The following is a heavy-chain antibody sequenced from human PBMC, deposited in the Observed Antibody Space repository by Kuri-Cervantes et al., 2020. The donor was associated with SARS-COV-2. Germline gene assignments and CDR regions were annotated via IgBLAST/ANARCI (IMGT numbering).Heavy chain of an antibody. CDR3: AKDYYYDSSGYPRVVVDY. CDR1: GFTFSSYW. V-gene: IGHV3-74*01. CDR2: INSDGSST. D-gene: IGHD3-22*01. Sequence: GESLKISCAASGFTFSSYWMHWVRQAPGKGLVWVSRINSDGSSTSYADSVKGRFTISRDNAKNTLYLQMNSLRAEDTAVYYCAKDYYYDSSGYPRVVVDYWGQGTLVTVSS. J-gene: IGHJ4*02.